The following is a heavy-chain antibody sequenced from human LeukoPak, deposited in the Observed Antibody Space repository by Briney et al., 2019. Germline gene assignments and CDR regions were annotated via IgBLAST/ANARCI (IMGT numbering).Heavy chain of an antibody. CDR2: IDSDGIGT. D-gene: IGHD4/OR15-4a*01. V-gene: IGHV3-74*03. J-gene: IGHJ4*02. CDR1: GFAFSNYW. Sequence: GGSLRLSCAASGFAFSNYWMHWVRQVPGQGLVWVSRIDSDGIGTTYADSVKGRFTISRDNAKNTLYLQMNSLRVEDTAVYYCARRAGAYSHPYDYWGQGTLVTVSS. CDR3: ARRAGAYSHPYDY.